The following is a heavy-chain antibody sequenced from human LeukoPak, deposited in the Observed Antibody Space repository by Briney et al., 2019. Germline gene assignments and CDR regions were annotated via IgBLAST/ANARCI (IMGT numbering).Heavy chain of an antibody. J-gene: IGHJ4*02. Sequence: ASVKVSCKASGYTFTSYGISWVRQAPGQGLEWMGRIIPILGIANYAQKFQGRVTITADKSTSTAYMELSSLRSEDTAVHYCARARSGWYYFDYWGQGTLVTVSS. CDR1: GYTFTSYG. V-gene: IGHV1-69*04. CDR3: ARARSGWYYFDY. D-gene: IGHD6-19*01. CDR2: IIPILGIA.